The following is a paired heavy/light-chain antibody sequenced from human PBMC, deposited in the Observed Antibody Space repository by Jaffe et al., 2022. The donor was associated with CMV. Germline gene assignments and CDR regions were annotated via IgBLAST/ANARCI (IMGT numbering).Light chain of an antibody. J-gene: IGLJ2*01. CDR2: DVI. Sequence: QSALTQPASVSGSPGQSITISCTGTSGDVGGYDYVSWYQQHPGKAPKLIIYDVINRPSGVSNRFSGSKSGNTASLTISGLQADDEGDYYCGSYSSSSTVLFGGGTRLTFL. CDR1: SGDVGGYDY. CDR3: GSYSSSSTVL. V-gene: IGLV2-14*03.
Heavy chain of an antibody. CDR2: VYYSGTP. D-gene: IGHD5-12*01. J-gene: IGHJ4*02. CDR3: ARHMKGYDYTYPNFDS. Sequence: QLQLQESGPGLVKPSETLSLTCTVSGGSISKSSYYWGWIRQPPGKGLEWIGTVYYSGTPYYNTSLKSRVTISVDTSKNQFSLKLTSVTAADTAVYYCARHMKGYDYTYPNFDSWGQGTLVTLSS. CDR1: GGSISKSSYY. V-gene: IGHV4-39*01.